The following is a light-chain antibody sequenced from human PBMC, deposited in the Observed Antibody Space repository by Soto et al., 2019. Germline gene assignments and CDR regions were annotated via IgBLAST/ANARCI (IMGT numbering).Light chain of an antibody. CDR2: DVS. CDR3: SSYTSSSTRV. V-gene: IGLV2-14*01. Sequence: QSALTQPASVSGSPGQSITISCTGTSSDVGDYHYVSWYQQHPGKAPKLMIFDVSNRPSGVSNRFSGSKSGNTASLTISGLQAEDEADYYCSSYTSSSTRVFGTGTKLTVL. CDR1: SSDVGDYHY. J-gene: IGLJ1*01.